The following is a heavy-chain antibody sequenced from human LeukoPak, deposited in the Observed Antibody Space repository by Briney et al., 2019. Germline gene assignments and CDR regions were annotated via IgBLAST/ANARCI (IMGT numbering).Heavy chain of an antibody. CDR2: IYHSGST. V-gene: IGHV4-38-2*02. J-gene: IGHJ4*02. D-gene: IGHD6-13*01. CDR3: ARDLAAAGYFDY. Sequence: SETLSLTCTVSGYSISSGYYWGLLRQPPGTGLEWIGSIYHSGSTYYNPSLKSRVTISVDTSKNQFSLKLSSVAAADTAVYYCARDLAAAGYFDYWGQGTLVTVSS. CDR1: GYSISSGYY.